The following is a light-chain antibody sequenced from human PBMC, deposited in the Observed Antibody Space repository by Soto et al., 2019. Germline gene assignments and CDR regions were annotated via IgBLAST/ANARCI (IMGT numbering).Light chain of an antibody. CDR2: WAS. CDR1: QSVLYNSNNRNY. V-gene: IGKV4-1*01. Sequence: DIVMTQSPDSLAVSLGERATINCKSSQSVLYNSNNRNYLAWYQQKPGQPPKLLIYWASARESGVPDRFSGSGSGTDFSLTISSLQTEDVAVYYCQQYYSTPWTFVQGTKVEIK. CDR3: QQYYSTPWT. J-gene: IGKJ1*01.